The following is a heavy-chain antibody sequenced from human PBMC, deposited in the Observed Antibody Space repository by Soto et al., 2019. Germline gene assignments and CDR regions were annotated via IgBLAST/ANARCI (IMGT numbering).Heavy chain of an antibody. Sequence: SETLSLTCTVSGGSISSTDHFWGWIRQSPGKGLEWIGSIYYTGTTYYSPSLKSRVTMTVDTSKNQFSLKLSSVTAADTAVYYCARHGGGYFDCWGQGTLVTVSS. CDR2: IYYTGTT. CDR1: GGSISSTDHF. D-gene: IGHD3-16*01. CDR3: ARHGGGYFDC. J-gene: IGHJ4*02. V-gene: IGHV4-39*01.